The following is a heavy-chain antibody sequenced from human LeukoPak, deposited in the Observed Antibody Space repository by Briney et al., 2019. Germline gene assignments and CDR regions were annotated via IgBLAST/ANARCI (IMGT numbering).Heavy chain of an antibody. CDR3: ARDMGVY. CDR1: GFTFSTNW. J-gene: IGHJ4*02. D-gene: IGHD1-26*01. CDR2: IEQDGSEK. Sequence: HSGGSLRLSCAASGFTFSTNWMNWVRPAPGKGLEWVVNIEQDGSEKSHVDSVRGPFTISRDNAKNSLYLQMNSLRADDTAVYYCARDMGVYWREGTLVTVSS. V-gene: IGHV3-7*01.